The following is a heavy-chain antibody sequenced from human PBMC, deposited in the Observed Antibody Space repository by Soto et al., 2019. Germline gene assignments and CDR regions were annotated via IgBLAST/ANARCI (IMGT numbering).Heavy chain of an antibody. CDR1: GGSVSSCSYY. J-gene: IGHJ4*02. Sequence: SETLSLTCTVSGGSVSSCSYYWIWIRQPPGKGLEWNGYIYYSGSTNYNPSNKSRVTISLDTSKNQFSLKLSSVTAADAAVYYCGRIVEVYSSWSKYFDYWGQGTLVTVSS. CDR2: IYYSGST. D-gene: IGHD6-6*01. CDR3: GRIVEVYSSWSKYFDY. V-gene: IGHV4-61*01.